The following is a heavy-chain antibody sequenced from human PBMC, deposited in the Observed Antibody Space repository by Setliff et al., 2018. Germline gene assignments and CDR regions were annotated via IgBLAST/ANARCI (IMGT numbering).Heavy chain of an antibody. CDR3: ARDVFPYHYEGAFDI. CDR1: GYTFTSYY. D-gene: IGHD3-22*01. Sequence: ASVKVSCKASGYTFTSYYMHWVRQAPGQGLEWMGIINPSGGSTSYAQKFQGRVNMTRDTSTSTVYMELSSLRSEDTAVYYWARDVFPYHYEGAFDIWGKGTMVTVSS. CDR2: INPSGGST. J-gene: IGHJ3*02. V-gene: IGHV1-46*01.